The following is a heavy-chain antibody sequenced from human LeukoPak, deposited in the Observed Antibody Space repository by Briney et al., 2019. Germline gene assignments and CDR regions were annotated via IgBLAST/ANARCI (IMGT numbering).Heavy chain of an antibody. CDR2: MNPNSGNT. Sequence: ASVKPSRKASGYTFTSYDINWVRQATGQRLEWMGWMNPNSGNTGYAQKFQGRVTITRNTSISTAYMELSSLRSEDTAVYYCARGRSRENWFDPWGQGTLVTVSS. J-gene: IGHJ5*02. CDR3: ARGRSRENWFDP. V-gene: IGHV1-8*03. CDR1: GYTFTSYD.